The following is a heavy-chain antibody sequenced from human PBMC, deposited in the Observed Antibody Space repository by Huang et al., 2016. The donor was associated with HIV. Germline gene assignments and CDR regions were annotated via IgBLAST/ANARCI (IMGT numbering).Heavy chain of an antibody. CDR3: ARVSIAYSYADFDY. V-gene: IGHV4-59*02. D-gene: IGHD5-18*01. CDR2: IYYSGN. CDR1: AGSVSSHC. J-gene: IGHJ4*02. Sequence: QVQLQESGPGLVKPSETLSLTCTVSAGSVSSHCWSWSRQPPGKGLEWTGSIYYSGNNYNPSLESRVTISVDTSKNQFSLKLSSVTAADTAVYYCARVSIAYSYADFDYWGQGTLVTVSS.